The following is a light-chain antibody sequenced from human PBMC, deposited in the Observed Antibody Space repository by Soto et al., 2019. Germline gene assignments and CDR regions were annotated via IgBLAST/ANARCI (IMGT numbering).Light chain of an antibody. Sequence: ELVLTQSPGTLSLSPGERATLSCSASQSVSSSSLAWYQQKRGQAPRLLIPYASSSATGIPDRFSGSGSGTDFTLTISILEPEDVADYYFQQYGGSPRTFGQGTKVEVK. J-gene: IGKJ1*01. CDR2: YAS. V-gene: IGKV3-20*01. CDR1: QSVSSSS. CDR3: QQYGGSPRT.